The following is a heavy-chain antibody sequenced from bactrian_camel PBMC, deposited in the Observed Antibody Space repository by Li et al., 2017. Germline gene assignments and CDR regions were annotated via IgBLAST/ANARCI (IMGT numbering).Heavy chain of an antibody. CDR2: IDTSGGT. V-gene: IGHV3S53*01. J-gene: IGHJ4*01. Sequence: VQLVESGGGAVQAGGSLKLSCVVSGYNTYYMAWFRQAPGKEREGVAFIDTSGGTNYAYSVAGRFTISRDNAKNTLYLQMNSLKPEDTAMYYCAAAGSLIAPWCSVSTVFPRWGQGTQVTVS. D-gene: IGHD2*01. CDR1: GYNTYY. CDR3: AAAGSLIAPWCSVSTVFPR.